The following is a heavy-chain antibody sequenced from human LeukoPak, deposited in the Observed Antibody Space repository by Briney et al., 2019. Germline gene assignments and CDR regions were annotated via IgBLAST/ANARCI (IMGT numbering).Heavy chain of an antibody. J-gene: IGHJ5*02. V-gene: IGHV1-46*01. CDR2: INPSGGST. Sequence: ASVKVSCKASGYTFTSYYMHWVRQAPGQGLEWMGIINPSGGSTSYAQKFQGRVTMTRDTSTSTVYMELSSLRSEDTAVYYCAKEVPGAGGAGAHGFDPWGKGTRVTVS. CDR3: AKEVPGAGGAGAHGFDP. CDR1: GYTFTSYY. D-gene: IGHD2-2*01.